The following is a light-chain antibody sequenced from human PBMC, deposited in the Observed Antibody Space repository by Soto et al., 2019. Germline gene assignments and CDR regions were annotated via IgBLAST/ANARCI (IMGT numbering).Light chain of an antibody. CDR3: QSYDTSQSGGDV. CDR2: GNN. V-gene: IGLV1-40*01. CDR1: SSNLGAGSD. Sequence: QLVLTQPPSGSWAPVQGVTVVCTGSSSNLGAGSDVHWYQQLPGTAPKLLISGNNNRPSGVPDRFSASKSGTSASLAITGLQAEDEADYYCQSYDTSQSGGDVFGTGTKLTVL. J-gene: IGLJ1*01.